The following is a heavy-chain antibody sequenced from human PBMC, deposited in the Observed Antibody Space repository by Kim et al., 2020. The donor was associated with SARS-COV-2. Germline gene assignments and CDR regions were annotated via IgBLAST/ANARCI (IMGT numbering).Heavy chain of an antibody. J-gene: IGHJ4*02. CDR3: ARGLYRGSPPSGAFDY. CDR2: ISYDGSNK. V-gene: IGHV3-30*03. Sequence: GGSLRLSCAASGFTFSSYGMHWVRQAPGKGLEWVAVISYDGSNKYYADSVKGRFTISRDNSKNTLYLQMNSLRAEDTAVYYCARGLYRGSPPSGAFDYWGQGTLVTVSS. D-gene: IGHD1-26*01. CDR1: GFTFSSYG.